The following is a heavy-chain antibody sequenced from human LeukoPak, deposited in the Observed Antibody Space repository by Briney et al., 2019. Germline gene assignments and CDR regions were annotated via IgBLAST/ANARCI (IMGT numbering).Heavy chain of an antibody. J-gene: IGHJ6*02. D-gene: IGHD2-15*01. CDR2: INYSGST. Sequence: PSETLSLTCAVYGGSFSGYYWSWIRQPPGKGLEWIGEINYSGSTNYNPSLKSRVTISVDTSKNQFSLKLSSVTAADTAVYYCARGCSGGSCSLDVWGQGTTVTVSS. CDR3: ARGCSGGSCSLDV. CDR1: GGSFSGYY. V-gene: IGHV4-34*01.